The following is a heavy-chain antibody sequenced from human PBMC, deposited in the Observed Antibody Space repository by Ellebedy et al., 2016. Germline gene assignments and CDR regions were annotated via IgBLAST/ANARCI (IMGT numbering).Heavy chain of an antibody. D-gene: IGHD5-18*01. V-gene: IGHV3-15*01. Sequence: GESLKISCVASGFTFGRYWMHWVRQAPGKGLEWVGRIKSKTDGGAADYAAPVKGRFTISRDDSKNTLYLQMNSLTTEDTAVYLCTTVYRYNYDSVWGQGTLVTVSS. J-gene: IGHJ4*02. CDR3: TTVYRYNYDSV. CDR1: GFTFGRYW. CDR2: IKSKTDGGAA.